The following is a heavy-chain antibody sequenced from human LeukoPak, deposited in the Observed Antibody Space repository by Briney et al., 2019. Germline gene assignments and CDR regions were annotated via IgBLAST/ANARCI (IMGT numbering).Heavy chain of an antibody. CDR1: GGSFSGYY. CDR2: INHSGST. V-gene: IGHV4-34*01. Sequence: SETLSLTCAVYGGSFSGYYWGWIRQPPGKGLEWMGEINHSGSTNYNPSLKSRVTISVDTSKNQFSLKLSSVTAADTAVYYCARFIAVAGQYYFDYWGQGTLVTVSS. CDR3: ARFIAVAGQYYFDY. D-gene: IGHD6-19*01. J-gene: IGHJ4*02.